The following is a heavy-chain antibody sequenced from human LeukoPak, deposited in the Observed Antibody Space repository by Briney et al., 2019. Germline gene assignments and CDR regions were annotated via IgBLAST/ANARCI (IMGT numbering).Heavy chain of an antibody. Sequence: ASVKVSCKASGYTFTSYGITWVRQAPGQGLEWMGWISAYNGDTNYAQKLQGRVTMTTDTSTSTAYMELRSLRSDDTAVYYCASLKNYYDSSGNLVTDAFVIWGQGTMVTVSS. CDR1: GYTFTSYG. D-gene: IGHD3-22*01. J-gene: IGHJ3*02. CDR3: ASLKNYYDSSGNLVTDAFVI. CDR2: ISAYNGDT. V-gene: IGHV1-18*01.